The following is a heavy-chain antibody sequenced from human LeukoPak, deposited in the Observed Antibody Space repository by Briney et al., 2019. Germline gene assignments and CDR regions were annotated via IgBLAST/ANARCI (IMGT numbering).Heavy chain of an antibody. CDR1: GYSFTSYW. Sequence: GEPLKISCKGSGYSFTSYWIGWVRQMPGKGLEWMGIIYPGDSDTRYSPSFQGQVTISADKSISTAYLQWSSLKASDTAMYYCARRERYYDSSGYYYGDAFDIWGQGTMVTVSS. J-gene: IGHJ3*02. D-gene: IGHD3-22*01. V-gene: IGHV5-51*01. CDR3: ARRERYYDSSGYYYGDAFDI. CDR2: IYPGDSDT.